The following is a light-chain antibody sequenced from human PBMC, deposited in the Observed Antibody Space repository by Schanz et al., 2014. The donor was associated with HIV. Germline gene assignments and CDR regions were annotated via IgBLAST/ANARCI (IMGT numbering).Light chain of an antibody. CDR1: TSNVVSNY. CDR3: GSWDTSLNGVV. CDR2: DNS. Sequence: QSVLTQPPSVSAAPGQKITISCSGGTSNVVSNYVSWYQQGPGTAPKLLIYDNSKRPSGTPDRFSGSKSGTSATLGITGLQTGDEADYYCGSWDTSLNGVVFGGGTKLTVL. V-gene: IGLV1-51*01. J-gene: IGLJ3*02.